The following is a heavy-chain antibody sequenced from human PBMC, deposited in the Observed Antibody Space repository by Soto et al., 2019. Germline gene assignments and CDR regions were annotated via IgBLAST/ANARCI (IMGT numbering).Heavy chain of an antibody. Sequence: QLQLQESGSGLVKPSQTLSLTCAVSGGSISSGGYSWSWIRQPPGKGLEWIGYIYHSGSTYYNPSLKSRVTIPEERAKNYFSQKLSSVTPATTAVYYRPRDPDHWGQGTLAPVPS. CDR3: PRDPDH. CDR2: IYHSGST. CDR1: GGSISSGGYS. J-gene: IGHJ4*02. V-gene: IGHV4-30-2*01.